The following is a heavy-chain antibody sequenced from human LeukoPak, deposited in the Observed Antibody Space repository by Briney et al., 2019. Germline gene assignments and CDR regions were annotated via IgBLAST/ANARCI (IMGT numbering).Heavy chain of an antibody. J-gene: IGHJ5*02. Sequence: ASVKVSCKASGYTFTGYYMHWVRQAPGQGLEWMGRINPKSGDTNYAQKFQDRVTMTRDTSMSTAYMEISRLRYDDTAVYYCGRGIQSFDPWGQGTLVTVSS. CDR3: GRGIQSFDP. CDR2: INPKSGDT. V-gene: IGHV1-2*06. CDR1: GYTFTGYY.